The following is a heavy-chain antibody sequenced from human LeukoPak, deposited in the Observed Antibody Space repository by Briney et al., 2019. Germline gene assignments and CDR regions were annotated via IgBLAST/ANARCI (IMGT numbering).Heavy chain of an antibody. D-gene: IGHD3-3*01. V-gene: IGHV4-34*01. J-gene: IGHJ4*02. Sequence: SETLSLTCAVYGGSFSSYYWSWIRQPPGKGLEWIGEINHSGSTNYNPSLKSRVTISVDTSKNQFSLKLSSVTAADTAVYYCAGFSWRGSHSWGQGNLGTVSS. CDR2: INHSGST. CDR3: AGFSWRGSHS. CDR1: GGSFSSYY.